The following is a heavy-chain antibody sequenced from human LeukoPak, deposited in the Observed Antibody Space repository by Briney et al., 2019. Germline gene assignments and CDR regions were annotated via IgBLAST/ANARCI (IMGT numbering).Heavy chain of an antibody. J-gene: IGHJ6*02. V-gene: IGHV1-2*02. CDR3: ARESIYYFFDKGGMVGGMDV. CDR2: INPNSGDT. CDR1: GYTFTGYY. Sequence: SVKVSCKASGYTFTGYYMHWVRQAPGQGLEWMGWINPNSGDTNYAQKFQGRVTMTRDTSISTAYMELSRLRSDETAVYYCARESIYYFFDKGGMVGGMDVWGQGTTVTVS. D-gene: IGHD4-23*01.